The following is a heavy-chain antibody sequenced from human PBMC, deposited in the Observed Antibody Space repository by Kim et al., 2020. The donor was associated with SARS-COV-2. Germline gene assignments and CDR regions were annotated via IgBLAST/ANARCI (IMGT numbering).Heavy chain of an antibody. CDR3: ARVGVIITGMDV. Sequence: GGSLRLSCAASGFTFSSYAMHWVRQAPGKGLEYVSAISSNGGSTYYANSVKGRFTISRDNSKNTLYLQMGSLRAEDMAVYYCARVGVIITGMDVWGQGTT. V-gene: IGHV3-64*01. D-gene: IGHD3-10*01. CDR1: GFTFSSYA. J-gene: IGHJ6*02. CDR2: ISSNGGST.